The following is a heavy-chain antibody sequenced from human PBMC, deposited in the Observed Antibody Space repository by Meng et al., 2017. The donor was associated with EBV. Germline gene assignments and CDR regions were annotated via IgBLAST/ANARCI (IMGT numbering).Heavy chain of an antibody. J-gene: IGHJ4*02. D-gene: IGHD1-1*01. CDR2: INTYSGKA. CDR3: ARGVEENGSHYPFDS. Sequence: QVQLVQSGFEWKGPGASVKVSCKASGYTFRNYAINWMRQVPGQGLEWMGWINTYSGKATFAQGFTGRFVFSLDTPVTTAHLQISGLKTEDSAVYYCARGVEENGSHYPFDSWGQGTLVTVSS. V-gene: IGHV7-4-1*02. CDR1: GYTFRNYA.